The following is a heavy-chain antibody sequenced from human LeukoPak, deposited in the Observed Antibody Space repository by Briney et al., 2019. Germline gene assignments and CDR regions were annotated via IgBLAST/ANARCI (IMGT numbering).Heavy chain of an antibody. CDR2: IYHSGST. CDR3: AGYNWNAEIDY. Sequence: SQTLSLTCAVSGGSISSGGYSWSWIRQPPGKGLEWIGYIYHSGSTNYNPSLKSRVTISVDTSKNQFSLKLSSVTAADTAVYYCAGYNWNAEIDYWGQGTLVTVSS. D-gene: IGHD1-20*01. J-gene: IGHJ4*02. CDR1: GGSISSGGYS. V-gene: IGHV4-30-2*01.